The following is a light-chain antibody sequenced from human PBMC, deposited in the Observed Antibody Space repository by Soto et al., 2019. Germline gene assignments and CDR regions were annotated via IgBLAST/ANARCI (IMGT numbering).Light chain of an antibody. J-gene: IGLJ3*02. Sequence: QSALTQPASVSGSPGQSITISCSGTSSDFGGYNVVSWYQQHPGKAPKLIIYEGTKRPSGVSNRFSGSKSGNAASRTISGLKTGGEADDYCGSYADISTFWVVFGGGTKLTAL. CDR3: GSYADISTFWVV. CDR2: EGT. V-gene: IGLV2-23*03. CDR1: SSDFGGYNV.